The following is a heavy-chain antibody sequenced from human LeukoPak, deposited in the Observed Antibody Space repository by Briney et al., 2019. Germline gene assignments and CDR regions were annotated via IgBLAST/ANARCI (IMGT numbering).Heavy chain of an antibody. Sequence: PSETLSLTCTVSGGSISSYYWSWIRQPPGKGLEWIGYIYYSGSTNYNPSLKSRVTISVDTSKNQFSLNLRSVTAADTAVYFCARDYYGSGSYLDYWGQGALVTVSS. CDR3: ARDYYGSGSYLDY. V-gene: IGHV4-59*01. CDR2: IYYSGST. D-gene: IGHD3-10*01. J-gene: IGHJ4*02. CDR1: GGSISSYY.